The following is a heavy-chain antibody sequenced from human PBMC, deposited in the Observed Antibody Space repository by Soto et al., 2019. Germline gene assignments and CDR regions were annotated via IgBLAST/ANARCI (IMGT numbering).Heavy chain of an antibody. CDR2: IIPILGIA. CDR1: GGTFSSYT. Sequence: SVKVSCKASGGTFSSYTISWVRQAPGQGLEWMGRIIPILGIANYAQKFQGRVTITADKSTSTAYMELSSLRSEDTAVYYCASAEGYCGGDCYYGMDVWGQGTTVTVSS. J-gene: IGHJ6*02. V-gene: IGHV1-69*02. D-gene: IGHD2-21*01. CDR3: ASAEGYCGGDCYYGMDV.